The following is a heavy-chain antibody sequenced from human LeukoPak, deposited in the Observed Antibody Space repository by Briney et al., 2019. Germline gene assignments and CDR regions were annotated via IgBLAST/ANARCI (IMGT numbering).Heavy chain of an antibody. J-gene: IGHJ3*02. Sequence: PSETLSLTCSVSGGSISTYYWSWIRQPPGKGLDWIGYIYYTGTTNYNPSLKSRVTMSVDMSKNQFSLKLTSVTAADTAVYYCARGDFDPGAFDIWGQGTMVTVS. CDR1: GGSISTYY. CDR3: ARGDFDPGAFDI. CDR2: IYYTGTT. V-gene: IGHV4-59*01. D-gene: IGHD3-9*01.